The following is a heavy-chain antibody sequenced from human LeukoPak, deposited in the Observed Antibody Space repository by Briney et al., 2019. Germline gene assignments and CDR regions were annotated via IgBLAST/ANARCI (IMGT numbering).Heavy chain of an antibody. V-gene: IGHV1-24*01. CDR3: AEDSGSYYAPRSHAFDI. CDR2: FDPEDGET. Sequence: ASVKVSCKVSGYTLTELSMHWVRQAPGKGLEWMGGFDPEDGETIYAQKFQGRVTMTEDTSTDTAYMELSSLRSEDTAVYYCAEDSGSYYAPRSHAFDIWGQGTMVTVSS. CDR1: GYTLTELS. D-gene: IGHD1-26*01. J-gene: IGHJ3*02.